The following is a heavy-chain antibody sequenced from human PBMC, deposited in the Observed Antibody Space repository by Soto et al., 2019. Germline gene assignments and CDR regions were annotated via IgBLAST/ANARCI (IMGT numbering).Heavy chain of an antibody. V-gene: IGHV1-2*04. CDR2: INPNSGGT. CDR1: GYTFTGYY. Sequence: ASVKVSCKASGYTFTGYYMHWVRLAPGQGLEWMGWINPNSGGTNYAQKFQGWVTMTRDTSISTAYMELSRLRSDDTAVYYCARDLAHIVVVPALGFDIWGQGTMVTVSS. CDR3: ARDLAHIVVVPALGFDI. J-gene: IGHJ3*02. D-gene: IGHD2-2*01.